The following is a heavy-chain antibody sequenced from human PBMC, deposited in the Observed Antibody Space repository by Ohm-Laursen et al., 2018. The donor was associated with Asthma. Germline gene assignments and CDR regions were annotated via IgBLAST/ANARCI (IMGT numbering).Heavy chain of an antibody. J-gene: IGHJ1*01. CDR3: ARIGPEWELPGREYSLHH. Sequence: SLRLSCAASGFTFSSYSMNWVRQAPGKGLEWVSSISSSSSYIYYADSVKGRFTISRDNAKNSLYLQMNSLRAEDTAVYYCARIGPEWELPGREYSLHHWGEGTLVTVSS. CDR1: GFTFSSYS. V-gene: IGHV3-21*01. D-gene: IGHD1-26*01. CDR2: ISSSSSYI.